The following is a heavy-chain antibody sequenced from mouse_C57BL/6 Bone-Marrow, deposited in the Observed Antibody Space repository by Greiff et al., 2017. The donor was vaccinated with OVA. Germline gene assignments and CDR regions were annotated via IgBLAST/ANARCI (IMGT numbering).Heavy chain of an antibody. V-gene: IGHV2-2*01. J-gene: IGHJ2*01. D-gene: IGHD2-3*01. CDR1: GFSLTSYG. CDR3: ARNLYDGYYLYYFDY. Sequence: VQGVESGPGLVQPSQSLSITCTVSGFSLTSYGVHWVRQSPGKGLEWLGVIWSGGSTDYNAAFISRLSISKDNSKSQVFFKMNSLQADDTAIYYCARNLYDGYYLYYFDYWGQGTTLTVSS. CDR2: IWSGGST.